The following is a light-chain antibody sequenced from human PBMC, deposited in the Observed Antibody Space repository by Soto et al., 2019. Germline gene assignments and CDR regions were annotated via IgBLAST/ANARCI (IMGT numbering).Light chain of an antibody. V-gene: IGKV3-20*01. CDR2: GAS. J-gene: IGKJ1*01. CDR1: QRVSSSY. Sequence: FSGTLTLSPGERASLSCRASQRVSSSYLAWYQQKPGQAPRLLIYGASSRATGIPDRFSGSGSGTDFTLTISRLEPEDFAVYYCQQYDTSPQTFGQGTKVDIK. CDR3: QQYDTSPQT.